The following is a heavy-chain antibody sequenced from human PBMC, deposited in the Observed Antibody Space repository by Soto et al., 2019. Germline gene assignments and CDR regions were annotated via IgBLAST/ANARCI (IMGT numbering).Heavy chain of an antibody. CDR3: ARGLKFTTPLVRGVNPYYYYYMDV. V-gene: IGHV1-8*01. CDR1: GYTFSSYD. J-gene: IGHJ6*03. CDR2: MNPNSGDT. D-gene: IGHD3-10*01. Sequence: QVQLVQSGAEVKKPGASVKVSRKASGYTFSSYDINWVRQATGQGLEWMGWMNPNSGDTNYAQKFQGRVTMTRNTSIATAYMELSSLRSEDTAVYYCARGLKFTTPLVRGVNPYYYYYMDVWGEGTTVTVSS.